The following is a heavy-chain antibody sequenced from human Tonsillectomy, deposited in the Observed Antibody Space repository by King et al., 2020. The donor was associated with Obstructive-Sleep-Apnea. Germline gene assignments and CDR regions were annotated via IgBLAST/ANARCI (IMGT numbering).Heavy chain of an antibody. V-gene: IGHV3-30*04. Sequence: VQLVESGGGVVQPGRSLRLSCAASGFTFSSYAMHWVRQAPGKGLEWVAVISYDGSNKYYADSVKGRFTISRDNSKNTLYLQMNSLRAEDTAGYYCARDKDCSGGSCYSDYFDYWGQGTLVTVSS. CDR2: ISYDGSNK. J-gene: IGHJ4*02. D-gene: IGHD2-15*01. CDR3: ARDKDCSGGSCYSDYFDY. CDR1: GFTFSSYA.